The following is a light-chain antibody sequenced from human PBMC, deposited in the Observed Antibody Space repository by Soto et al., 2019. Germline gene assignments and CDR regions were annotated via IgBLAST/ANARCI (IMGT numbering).Light chain of an antibody. V-gene: IGKV1-33*01. J-gene: IGKJ5*01. CDR1: QGISNY. Sequence: DIEMTQSPSSLSASVGDRVTITCQASQGISNYLNWYQQKLGEAPKLLIYDASSLEPGVPSRFRGGTSGTDFTFTISSLQPEDIATYYCQQYHSLPLTFGQGTRLEI. CDR2: DAS. CDR3: QQYHSLPLT.